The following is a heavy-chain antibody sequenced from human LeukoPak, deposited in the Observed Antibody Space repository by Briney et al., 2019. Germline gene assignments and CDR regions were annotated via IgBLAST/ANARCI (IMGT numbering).Heavy chain of an antibody. Sequence: KASETLSLTCTVSGGSISSRPYYWGWVRQPPRKGLEWIGSISYSGSIHYNPSLKSRVTISVDTSKNHFFLRLSSVTAADTAVYYCATLEIGDYYFDYWGQGTLVTVSS. CDR2: ISYSGSI. CDR3: ATLEIGDYYFDY. J-gene: IGHJ4*02. D-gene: IGHD2-21*01. V-gene: IGHV4-39*01. CDR1: GGSISSRPYY.